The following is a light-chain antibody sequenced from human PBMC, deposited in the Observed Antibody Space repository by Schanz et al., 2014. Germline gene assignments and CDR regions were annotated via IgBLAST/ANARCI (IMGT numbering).Light chain of an antibody. V-gene: IGLV4-60*02. CDR3: ETCDHYFSCV. J-gene: IGLJ2*01. CDR1: SGRSNYI. Sequence: QSVLTQSSSASASLGSSVKLTCTLSSGRSNYIIAWHQQQPGKAPRYLMKLEGSGSYNRGSGVPDRFSGSSSGADRYVTISNLQFEDEADYYCETCDHYFSCVFGGGTKLTVL. CDR2: LEGSGSY.